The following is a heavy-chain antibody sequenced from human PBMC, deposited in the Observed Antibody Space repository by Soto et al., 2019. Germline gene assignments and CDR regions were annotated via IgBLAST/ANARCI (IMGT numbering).Heavy chain of an antibody. CDR1: GYTFTGYQ. CDR3: ARGRTIVSPGN. Sequence: QVPLVQSGAEVKKPGASVKVSCKASGYTFTGYQIHWVRQAPGQGLEWMGWFNPNSGGANYAQKFQGRVTMTGDTSISTAYMELNRLTSDDTAVYYCARGRTIVSPGNWGQGTLVSVSS. J-gene: IGHJ4*02. V-gene: IGHV1-2*02. CDR2: FNPNSGGA. D-gene: IGHD2-21*01.